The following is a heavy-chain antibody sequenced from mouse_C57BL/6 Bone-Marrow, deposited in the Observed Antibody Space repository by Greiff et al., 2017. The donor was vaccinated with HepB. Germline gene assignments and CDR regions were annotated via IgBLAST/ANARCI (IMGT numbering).Heavy chain of an antibody. V-gene: IGHV10-1*01. CDR3: VRLTGPYAMDY. D-gene: IGHD4-1*01. J-gene: IGHJ4*01. CDR1: GCSFNTYA. Sequence: EVQLVESGGGLVQPKGSLKLSCAASGCSFNTYAMNWVRQAPGKGLEWVARIRSKSNNYATYYADSVKDRFTIARDDSESMLYLQMNNLKTEDTAMYYCVRLTGPYAMDYWGQGTSVTVSS. CDR2: IRSKSNNYAT.